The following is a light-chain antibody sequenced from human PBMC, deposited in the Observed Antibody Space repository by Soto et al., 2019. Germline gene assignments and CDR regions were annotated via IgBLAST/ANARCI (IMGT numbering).Light chain of an antibody. CDR2: EVS. CDR3: SSYTSSSTLV. V-gene: IGLV2-14*01. Sequence: QSVLTQPASVSGSPGQSITISCTGTSSDVGGYKYVSWYQQHPGKAPKLMIYEVSNRPSGVSNRFSGSKSGNTAPLTISGLQAEDEADYYCSSYTSSSTLVFGGGTKLTVL. J-gene: IGLJ3*02. CDR1: SSDVGGYKY.